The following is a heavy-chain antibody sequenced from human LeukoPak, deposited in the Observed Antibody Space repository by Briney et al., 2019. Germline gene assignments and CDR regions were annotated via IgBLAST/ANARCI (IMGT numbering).Heavy chain of an antibody. CDR3: AREYDILTGDAFDI. J-gene: IGHJ3*02. Sequence: ASVKVSCKASGYTFTSYDINWVRQATGQGLEWMGWMNPNSGNTGYAQKFQGRVTMTRNTSISTAYMELSSLRSEDTAVYYCAREYDILTGDAFDIWGQGTMVTVSS. CDR2: MNPNSGNT. D-gene: IGHD3-9*01. CDR1: GYTFTSYD. V-gene: IGHV1-8*01.